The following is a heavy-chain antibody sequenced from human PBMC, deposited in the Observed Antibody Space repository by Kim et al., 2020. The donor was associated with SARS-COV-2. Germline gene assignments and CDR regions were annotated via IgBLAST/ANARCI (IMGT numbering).Heavy chain of an antibody. V-gene: IGHV1-2*02. CDR1: GYTFTNYY. CDR2: LNFDSGGT. D-gene: IGHD1-26*01. CDR3: ARGGSFNGRYYDY. J-gene: IGHJ4*02. Sequence: ASVKVSCKASGYTFTNYYIHWIRQAPGQGLEWMGWLNFDSGGTNFAQQFQGRVTMTRDTSISAAYMELIRLTSDDSAVYYCARGGSFNGRYYDYWGQGTLVTVSS.